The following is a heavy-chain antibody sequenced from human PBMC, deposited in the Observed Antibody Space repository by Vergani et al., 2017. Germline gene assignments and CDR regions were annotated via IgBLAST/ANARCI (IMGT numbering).Heavy chain of an antibody. CDR3: ARGTLAAAARVYMDV. CDR2: IYHSGST. Sequence: QVQLQESGPGLVKPSETLSLTCAVSGYSISSGYYWGWIRQPPGKGLEWIGSIYHSGSTYYNPSLKSRVTISVDTSKNQFSLKLCSVTAADTAVYYCARGTLAAAARVYMDVWGKGTTVTVSS. V-gene: IGHV4-38-2*01. D-gene: IGHD6-13*01. J-gene: IGHJ6*03. CDR1: GYSISSGYY.